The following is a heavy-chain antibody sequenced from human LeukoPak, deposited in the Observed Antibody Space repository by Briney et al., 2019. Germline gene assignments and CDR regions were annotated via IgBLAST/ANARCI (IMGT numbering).Heavy chain of an antibody. CDR3: ATNILVRDIINWFDP. Sequence: ASVQVSCKASGYSFADYYMHWVRQAPGQGLEWMGWIKPNSGSTRSAQKFQGRVTMPRDTSISTAYMELSSLRYDDTAVYYCATNILVRDIINWFDPWGQGTLVTVSS. CDR1: GYSFADYY. D-gene: IGHD3-10*01. CDR2: IKPNSGST. V-gene: IGHV1-2*02. J-gene: IGHJ5*02.